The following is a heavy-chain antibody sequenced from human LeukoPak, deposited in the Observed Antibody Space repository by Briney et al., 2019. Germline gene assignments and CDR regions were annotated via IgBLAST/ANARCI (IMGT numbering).Heavy chain of an antibody. CDR1: GGPIRSYY. Sequence: SETLSLTCSVSGGPIRSYYWSWIRQPAGKGLEWIGRIYTSGSTNYNPSLKSRVTMSIDRSKNEFSLKLSSVTAADTAVYYCARDQGSSGYYYAFDIWGQGAMVTVSS. V-gene: IGHV4-4*07. CDR2: IYTSGST. D-gene: IGHD3-22*01. CDR3: ARDQGSSGYYYAFDI. J-gene: IGHJ3*02.